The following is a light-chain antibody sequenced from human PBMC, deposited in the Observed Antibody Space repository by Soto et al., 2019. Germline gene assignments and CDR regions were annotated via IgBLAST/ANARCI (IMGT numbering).Light chain of an antibody. Sequence: EIVLTQSPGTLSLSPGERATLSCSASQSVSSSYLAWHQQKPGQAPRLLIYDASSRATGIPDRFSGSGSGTYVTLTISILEPEDFAVYYCQQYGSSPYTFGQGTKLEIK. CDR1: QSVSSSY. J-gene: IGKJ2*01. CDR2: DAS. V-gene: IGKV3-20*01. CDR3: QQYGSSPYT.